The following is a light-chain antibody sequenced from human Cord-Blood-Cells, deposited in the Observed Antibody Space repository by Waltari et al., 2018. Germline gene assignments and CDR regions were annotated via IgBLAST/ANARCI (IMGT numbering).Light chain of an antibody. CDR2: AAS. J-gene: IGKJ5*01. Sequence: DIQMTQSPSSLSASVGDRVTITCRASQGISNSLAWYQQKPGKAPKLLLYAASRLESGVPSRFSCSGSGTDYTLTINSLQPEDFATYYCQQYYSTPITFGQGTRLEIK. CDR3: QQYYSTPIT. V-gene: IGKV1-NL1*01. CDR1: QGISNS.